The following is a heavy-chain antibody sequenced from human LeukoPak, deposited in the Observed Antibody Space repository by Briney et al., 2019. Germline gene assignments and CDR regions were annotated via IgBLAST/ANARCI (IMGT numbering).Heavy chain of an antibody. CDR1: GGSISSYY. J-gene: IGHJ3*02. D-gene: IGHD2-8*01. V-gene: IGHV4-59*01. Sequence: SETLSLTCTVSGGSISSYYWSWIRQPPGKGLEWIGYIYYSGSTNYNPSPKSRVTISVDTSKNQLSLKLSSVTAADTAVYYCARELLMVYAPDAFDIWGQGTMVTVSS. CDR3: ARELLMVYAPDAFDI. CDR2: IYYSGST.